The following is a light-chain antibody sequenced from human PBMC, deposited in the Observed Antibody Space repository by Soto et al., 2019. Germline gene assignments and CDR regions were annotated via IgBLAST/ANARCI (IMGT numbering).Light chain of an antibody. Sequence: QSALTQPASVSGSPGQSITISCTGASSDVGGYDYVSWYQHHPGKAPKLLIYEVTYRPSGVSNRFSGSKSVNTASLTISGLQAEDEADYYCSSYTSSSTPDVFGTGTKVTVL. CDR3: SSYTSSSTPDV. V-gene: IGLV2-14*01. CDR2: EVT. CDR1: SSDVGGYDY. J-gene: IGLJ1*01.